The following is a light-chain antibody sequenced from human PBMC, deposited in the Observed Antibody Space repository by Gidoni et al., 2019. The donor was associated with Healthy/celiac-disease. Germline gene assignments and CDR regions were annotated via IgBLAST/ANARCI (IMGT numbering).Light chain of an antibody. CDR2: SNN. J-gene: IGLJ2*01. V-gene: IGLV1-44*01. CDR3: AAWDDSSWI. Sequence: QSVLTQPTSASGTPGQRVTISCSGSSSNIGSNAVNWYQQLPGTAPKLLIYSNNQRPSEVPDRFSGSKSGTSASLAISGLQSEDEADYYCAAWDDSSWIFGGGTKLTVL. CDR1: SSNIGSNA.